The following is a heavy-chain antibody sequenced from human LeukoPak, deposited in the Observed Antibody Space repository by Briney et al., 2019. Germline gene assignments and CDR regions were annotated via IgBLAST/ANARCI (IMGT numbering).Heavy chain of an antibody. D-gene: IGHD2-21*02. Sequence: GESLKISCKGSGYSFTSYWIAWVRQMPGKGLEWMGIIYPGDSDTRYSPSFQGQVTISADKSFSTAYLQWSSLKASDTAMYYCARFREVTAARYYFDYWGQGTLVTVSS. CDR1: GYSFTSYW. V-gene: IGHV5-51*01. J-gene: IGHJ4*02. CDR2: IYPGDSDT. CDR3: ARFREVTAARYYFDY.